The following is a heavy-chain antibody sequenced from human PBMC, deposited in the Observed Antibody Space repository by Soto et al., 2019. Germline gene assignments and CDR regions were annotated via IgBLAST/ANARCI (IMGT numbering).Heavy chain of an antibody. CDR2: INPNSGGT. V-gene: IGHV1-2*02. J-gene: IGHJ6*02. CDR3: ARGIAAAGTSYYYYYGMDV. D-gene: IGHD6-13*01. Sequence: ASVKVSCKASGYTFTSYGISWVRQAPGQGLEWMGWINPNSGGTNYAQKFQGRVTMTRDTSISTAYMELSRLRSDDTAVYYCARGIAAAGTSYYYYYGMDVWGQGTTVTVSS. CDR1: GYTFTSYG.